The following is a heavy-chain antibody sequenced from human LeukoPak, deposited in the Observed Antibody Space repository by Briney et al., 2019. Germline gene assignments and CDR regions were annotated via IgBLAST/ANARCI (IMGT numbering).Heavy chain of an antibody. J-gene: IGHJ4*02. V-gene: IGHV5-10-1*01. D-gene: IGHD5-24*01. CDR2: VEPRDSYT. CDR1: GYSFTNYC. Sequence: ESLKISCKTSGYSFTNYCVTWVRQMPGKGLRLMGTVEPRDSYTNYSPSFQGNVTISADKSISTAYLQLSSLKASDTAMYYCARSDRDGYNALDYWGQGTLVTVSS. CDR3: ARSDRDGYNALDY.